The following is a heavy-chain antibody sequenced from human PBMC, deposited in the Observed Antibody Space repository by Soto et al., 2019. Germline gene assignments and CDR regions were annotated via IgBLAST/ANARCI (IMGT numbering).Heavy chain of an antibody. CDR2: ISYDGSNK. CDR1: GFTLSSYA. Sequence: GGSLRLSCAASGFTLSSYAMHWVRQAPGKGLEWVAVISYDGSNKYYADSVKGRFTISRDNSKNTLYLQMNSLRAEDTAVYYCARVPATAKRYYYYYYGMDVWGQGATVTVSS. D-gene: IGHD2-2*01. J-gene: IGHJ6*02. V-gene: IGHV3-30-3*01. CDR3: ARVPATAKRYYYYYYGMDV.